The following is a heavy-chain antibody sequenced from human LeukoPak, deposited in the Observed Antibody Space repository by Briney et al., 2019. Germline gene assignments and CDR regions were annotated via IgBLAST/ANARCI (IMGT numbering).Heavy chain of an antibody. Sequence: GGSLRLSCAASGFTFDDYAMHWVRQAPGKGLEWVSGISWNSGSIGYADSVKGRFTISRDNAKNSLYLQMNSLRAEDTAVYYCARERTVTLKSNYFDYWGQGTLVTVSS. CDR2: ISWNSGSI. CDR1: GFTFDDYA. D-gene: IGHD4-17*01. V-gene: IGHV3-9*01. CDR3: ARERTVTLKSNYFDY. J-gene: IGHJ4*02.